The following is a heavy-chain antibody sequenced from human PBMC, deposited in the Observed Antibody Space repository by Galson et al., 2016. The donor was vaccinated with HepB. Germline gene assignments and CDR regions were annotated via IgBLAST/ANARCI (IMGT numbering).Heavy chain of an antibody. J-gene: IGHJ4*02. V-gene: IGHV3-23*01. Sequence: SLRLSCAASGFTFSSYAMSWVRQAPGKGLEWVSVISDSGGSTYFADSVMGRFTISRDNSKNTLYLQMSSLRVDDTAVYYCAKGTTLQVHFGYFDHWGQGTLVTVSS. CDR2: ISDSGGST. D-gene: IGHD1/OR15-1a*01. CDR3: AKGTTLQVHFGYFDH. CDR1: GFTFSSYA.